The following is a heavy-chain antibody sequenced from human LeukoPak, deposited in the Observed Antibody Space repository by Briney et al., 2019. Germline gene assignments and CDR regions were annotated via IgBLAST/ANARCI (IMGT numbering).Heavy chain of an antibody. D-gene: IGHD1-26*01. CDR2: ISGSGGST. J-gene: IGHJ4*02. CDR3: AKDPHLYRGSYYGRTYYFDY. CDR1: GFTFSSSG. Sequence: GGSLRLSCTAAGFTFSSSGMGWVRQAPGMGLGWGSAISGSGGSTYYADSVKGRFTISRDNSNNTRYLQMNSLRAEDTAVYYCAKDPHLYRGSYYGRTYYFDYWGQGTLVTVSS. V-gene: IGHV3-23*01.